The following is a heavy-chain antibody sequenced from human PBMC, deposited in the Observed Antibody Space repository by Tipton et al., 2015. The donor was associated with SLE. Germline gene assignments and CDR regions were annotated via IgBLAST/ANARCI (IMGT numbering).Heavy chain of an antibody. J-gene: IGHJ4*02. CDR3: ARQSSFDY. V-gene: IGHV1-3*04. Sequence: QLVQSGPEVKRPGASVKVSCQASGYTFTTYAIHWVRQDPGQRLEWMGWINTANGNTRYSQKFQGRVTISSDTSANTAYMELSSLRSEDTGTYYCARQSSFDYWGQGTLVTVSS. CDR2: INTANGNT. CDR1: GYTFTTYA.